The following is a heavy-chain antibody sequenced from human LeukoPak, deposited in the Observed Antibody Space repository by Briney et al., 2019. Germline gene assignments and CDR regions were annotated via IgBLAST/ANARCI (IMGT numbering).Heavy chain of an antibody. CDR3: ARGGSYGSGSYYNGKNYYYYGTDV. V-gene: IGHV1-2*02. D-gene: IGHD3-10*01. CDR1: GYTFTGYY. CDR2: INPNSGGT. J-gene: IGHJ6*02. Sequence: ASVKVSCKASGYTFTGYYMHWVRQAPGQGLEWMGWINPNSGGTNYAQKFQGRVTMTRDTSISTAYMELSRLRSDDTAVYYCARGGSYGSGSYYNGKNYYYYGTDVWGQGATVTVSS.